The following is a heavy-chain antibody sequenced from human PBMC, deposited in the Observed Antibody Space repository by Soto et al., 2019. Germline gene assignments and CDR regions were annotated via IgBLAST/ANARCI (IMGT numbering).Heavy chain of an antibody. Sequence: SVKVSCKASGCTFSSYAISWVRQAPGQGLEWMGGIIPIFGTANYAQKFQGRVTITADESTSTAYMELSSLRSEDTAVYYCARRGEGGATLSNYYYYYGMDVWGQGTTVTVSS. CDR1: GCTFSSYA. J-gene: IGHJ6*02. V-gene: IGHV1-69*13. D-gene: IGHD1-26*01. CDR3: ARRGEGGATLSNYYYYYGMDV. CDR2: IIPIFGTA.